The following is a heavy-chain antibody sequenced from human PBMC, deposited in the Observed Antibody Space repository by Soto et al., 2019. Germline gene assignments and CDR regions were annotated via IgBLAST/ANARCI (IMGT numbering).Heavy chain of an antibody. V-gene: IGHV1-69*13. Sequence: ASVKVSFKASGGTFSSYAIIWVRQAPGQGLEWMGGITPIFGTANYAQKFQGRVTITADESTSTAYMELSSLRSEDTAVYYCARGGDAGDCSSTSCYTSWFDPWGQGTLVTVSS. CDR2: ITPIFGTA. D-gene: IGHD2-2*02. J-gene: IGHJ5*02. CDR1: GGTFSSYA. CDR3: ARGGDAGDCSSTSCYTSWFDP.